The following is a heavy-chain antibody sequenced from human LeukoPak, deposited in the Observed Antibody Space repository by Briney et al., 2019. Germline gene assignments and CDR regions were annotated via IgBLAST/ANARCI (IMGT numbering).Heavy chain of an antibody. CDR3: ARDRVPGY. D-gene: IGHD2-2*01. J-gene: IGHJ4*02. Sequence: GGSLRLSCAASGFTFSSYSMNWVRQAPGKGLEWISYISSSCRTIYYADSVKGRFTISRDNAKNSLYPQMNSLRAEDTAVYYCARDRVPGYWGQGTLVTVSS. V-gene: IGHV3-48*01. CDR2: ISSSCRTI. CDR1: GFTFSSYS.